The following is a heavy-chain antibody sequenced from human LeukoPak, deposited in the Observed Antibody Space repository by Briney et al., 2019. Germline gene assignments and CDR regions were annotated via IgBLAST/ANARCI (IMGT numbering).Heavy chain of an antibody. CDR2: INPNRGGT. Sequence: ASVTVSFKASGYTFTGYYMHWVRQAPGQGLEWMGRINPNRGGTNYAQKFQGRVTMTRDTSIGTAYMELSRLRSDDTAVYYCARATIGFDFWFDYWGQGTLVTVSS. CDR3: ARATIGFDFWFDY. D-gene: IGHD3-3*01. J-gene: IGHJ4*02. CDR1: GYTFTGYY. V-gene: IGHV1-2*06.